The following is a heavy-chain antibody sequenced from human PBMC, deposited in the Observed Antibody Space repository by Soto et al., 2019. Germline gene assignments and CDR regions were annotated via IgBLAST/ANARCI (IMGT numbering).Heavy chain of an antibody. J-gene: IGHJ4*02. CDR1: GFTFSSYA. CDR2: ISGSGGST. Sequence: EVQLLESGGGWVQPGGSLRLSCAASGFTFSSYAMNWVRQAPGKGLEWVSVISGSGGSTYYADSVKGRFSISRDSSKNTLYLQMNSLRAEDTAVYYCAKRGSGSYFDYRGQGTLVTVSS. D-gene: IGHD1-26*01. V-gene: IGHV3-23*01. CDR3: AKRGSGSYFDY.